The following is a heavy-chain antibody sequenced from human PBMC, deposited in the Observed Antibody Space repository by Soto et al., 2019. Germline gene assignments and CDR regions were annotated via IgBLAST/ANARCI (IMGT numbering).Heavy chain of an antibody. J-gene: IGHJ6*02. CDR2: IYYSGST. Sequence: PSDTLSLTCTVSGGSISSYYWSWIRQPPGKGLEWIGYIYYSGSTNYNPSLKSRVTISVDTSKNQFSLKLSSVTAADTAVYYCASWQYQLLDVWGQGTTVNVSS. D-gene: IGHD2-2*01. CDR3: ASWQYQLLDV. V-gene: IGHV4-59*01. CDR1: GGSISSYY.